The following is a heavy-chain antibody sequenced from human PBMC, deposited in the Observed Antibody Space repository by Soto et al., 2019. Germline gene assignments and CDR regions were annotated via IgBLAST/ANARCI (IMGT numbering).Heavy chain of an antibody. CDR2: VYSGGNT. CDR1: GFSISSNY. CDR3: SKGCSDYTCYLDK. J-gene: IGHJ4*02. V-gene: IGHV3-53*02. D-gene: IGHD2-15*01. Sequence: EVRLVETGGGLIQSGGSLRLSCIASGFSISSNYMAWVRQVPGKGLEWVSIVYSGGNTFYGDSVKGRFTISRDNSKNTLYLQMNSLRGDDTAVYFCSKGCSDYTCYLDKWGEGTLVTVSS.